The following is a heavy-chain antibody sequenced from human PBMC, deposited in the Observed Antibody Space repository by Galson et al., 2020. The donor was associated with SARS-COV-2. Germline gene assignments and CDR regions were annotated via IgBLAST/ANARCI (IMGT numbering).Heavy chain of an antibody. CDR1: GFSVSQKY. V-gene: IGHV3-53*01. Sequence: GESLKISCAASGFSVSQKYMSWVRQAPGKGLEWVSLTNTIGSTAYADSVKGRFTISRDTSKNTLYLQMNSLRAEDTAVYFCARNYYYYYMDVWGNGTTVTVSS. CDR3: ARNYYYYYMDV. CDR2: TNTIGST. J-gene: IGHJ6*03.